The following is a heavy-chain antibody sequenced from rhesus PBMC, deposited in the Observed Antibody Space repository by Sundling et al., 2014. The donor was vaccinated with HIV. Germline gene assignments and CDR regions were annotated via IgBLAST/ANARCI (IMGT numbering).Heavy chain of an antibody. CDR3: ARKRLTFWSFIDY. V-gene: IGHV4-122*02. D-gene: IGHD2-15*01. CDR2: ITYSGST. Sequence: QVQLQESGPGLVKPSETLSLTCTVSGGSISSNYWSWIRQPPGKGLEWIGYITYSGSTNYNPSLKSRVTISRDTSKNQFSLKLSSVTAADTAMYFCARKRLTFWSFIDYWGQGVLVTVSS. CDR1: GGSISSNY. J-gene: IGHJ4*01.